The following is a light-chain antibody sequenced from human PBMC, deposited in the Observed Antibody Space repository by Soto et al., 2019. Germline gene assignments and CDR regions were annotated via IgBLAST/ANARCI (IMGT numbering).Light chain of an antibody. Sequence: QSALTQPPSASGSPGQSVTISCTGTSSDVGGYNYVSWYQQHPGKAPKLMIYEVSKRPSGVPDRSSGSNSGNTASLTVSGLQAEDEADYYCSSYAGNTYHVFGTGTKVTVL. CDR1: SSDVGGYNY. CDR2: EVS. CDR3: SSYAGNTYHV. V-gene: IGLV2-8*01. J-gene: IGLJ1*01.